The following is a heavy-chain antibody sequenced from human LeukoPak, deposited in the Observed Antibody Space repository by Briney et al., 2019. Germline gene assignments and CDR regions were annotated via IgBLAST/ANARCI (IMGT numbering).Heavy chain of an antibody. J-gene: IGHJ6*02. D-gene: IGHD5-12*01. CDR3: ARNLATRGYGMDV. CDR2: IYHSGST. V-gene: IGHV4-30-2*01. CDR1: GGSISSGDYS. Sequence: SQTLSLTCTVSGGSISSGDYSWSWIRQPPGKGLEWIGYIYHSGSTYYNPSLKSRVTISVDRSKNQFSLKLSSVTAADTAVYYCARNLATRGYGMDVWGQGTTVTVSS.